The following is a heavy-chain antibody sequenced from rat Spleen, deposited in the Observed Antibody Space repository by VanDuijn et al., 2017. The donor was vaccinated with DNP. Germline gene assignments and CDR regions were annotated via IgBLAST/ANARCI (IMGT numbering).Heavy chain of an antibody. J-gene: IGHJ4*01. Sequence: EVQLMESGGGLVLPGRSMKLSCAASGFTFSHFPMAWVRQAPTKGLEWVSTISTSGSRTYYPDSVKGRFTISRDNAKSSLYLQMNSLKSEDTATYYCARHDGYYYAMDAWGQGTSVTVSS. V-gene: IGHV5-46*01. CDR3: ARHDGYYYAMDA. D-gene: IGHD1-6*01. CDR2: ISTSGSRT. CDR1: GFTFSHFP.